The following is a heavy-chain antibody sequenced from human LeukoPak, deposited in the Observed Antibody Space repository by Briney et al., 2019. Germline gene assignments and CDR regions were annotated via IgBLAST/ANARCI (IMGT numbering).Heavy chain of an antibody. Sequence: GGSLRLSCTASGFSFSGHWMHWARQLPGKGPVWVSRISPTGSTTSYADSVKGRFTVSRDNAKNTLYLQVDNLRAEDTAVYYCARGPNSDWSGLDFWGQGTLLTVSS. CDR3: ARGPNSDWSGLDF. CDR2: ISPTGSTT. V-gene: IGHV3-74*01. D-gene: IGHD3-9*01. J-gene: IGHJ4*02. CDR1: GFSFSGHW.